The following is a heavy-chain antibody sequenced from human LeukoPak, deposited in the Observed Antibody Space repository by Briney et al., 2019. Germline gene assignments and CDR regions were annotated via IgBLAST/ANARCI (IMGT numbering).Heavy chain of an antibody. CDR2: IYYSGST. CDR1: GGSISSYY. Sequence: SETLSLTCTVSGGSISSYYWSWIRQPPGKGLEWIGYIYYSGSTNYNPSLKSRVTISVDTSKNQFSLKLSSVTAADTAVYYCARRPLPMVRGVINDWYFDLWGRGTLVTVSS. D-gene: IGHD3-10*01. CDR3: ARRPLPMVRGVINDWYFDL. J-gene: IGHJ2*01. V-gene: IGHV4-59*08.